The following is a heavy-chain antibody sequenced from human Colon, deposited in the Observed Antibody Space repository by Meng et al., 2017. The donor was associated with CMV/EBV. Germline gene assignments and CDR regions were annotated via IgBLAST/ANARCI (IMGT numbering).Heavy chain of an antibody. CDR3: ARGRLTADY. CDR2: INTNTGNP. J-gene: IGHJ4*02. CDR1: GYSLSNYATNYA. Sequence: KASGYSLSNYATNYAMTWVRQAPGQGLEWMGWINTNTGNPTYAQGFTGRFVFSLDTSVSTAYLQISSLKADDTAVYYCARGRLTADYWGQGTLVTVSS. D-gene: IGHD4/OR15-4a*01. V-gene: IGHV7-4-1*02.